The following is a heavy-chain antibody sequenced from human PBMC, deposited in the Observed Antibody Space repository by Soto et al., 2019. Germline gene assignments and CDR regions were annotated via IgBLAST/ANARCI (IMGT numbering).Heavy chain of an antibody. CDR3: ARDGVPAAIRFGYYYYGMDV. V-gene: IGHV3-21*01. D-gene: IGHD2-2*02. J-gene: IGHJ6*02. Sequence: SGGSLRLSCAASGFTFSSYSMNWVRQAPGKGLEWVSSISSSSSYIYYADSVKGRFTISRDNAKNSLYLQMNSLRAEDTAVYYCARDGVPAAIRFGYYYYGMDVWGPGNTVTVPS. CDR1: GFTFSSYS. CDR2: ISSSSSYI.